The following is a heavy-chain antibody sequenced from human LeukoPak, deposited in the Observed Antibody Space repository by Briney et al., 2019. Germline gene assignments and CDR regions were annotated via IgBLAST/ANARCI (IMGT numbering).Heavy chain of an antibody. CDR2: IIPILGIA. CDR3: ARVGDWNYGY. Sequence: ASVKVSCKASGGTFSSYAISWVRQAPGQGLEWMGRIIPILGIANYAQKFQGRVTTTADKSTSTAYMELSSLRSEDTAVYYCARVGDWNYGYWGQGTLVTVSS. V-gene: IGHV1-69*04. CDR1: GGTFSSYA. D-gene: IGHD1-7*01. J-gene: IGHJ4*02.